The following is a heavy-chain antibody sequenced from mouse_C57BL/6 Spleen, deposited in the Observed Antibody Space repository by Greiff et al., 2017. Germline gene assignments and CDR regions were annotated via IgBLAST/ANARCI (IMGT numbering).Heavy chain of an antibody. Sequence: DVKLVESGGGLVQPGGSLKLSCAASGFTFSDYYMYWVRQTPEKRLEWVAYISNGGGSTYYPDTVKGRFTISRDNAKNTLYLQMSRLKSEDTAMYYCARRGGYDNYFDDWGQGTTLTVSS. V-gene: IGHV5-12*01. D-gene: IGHD2-2*01. CDR3: ARRGGYDNYFDD. CDR2: ISNGGGST. CDR1: GFTFSDYY. J-gene: IGHJ2*01.